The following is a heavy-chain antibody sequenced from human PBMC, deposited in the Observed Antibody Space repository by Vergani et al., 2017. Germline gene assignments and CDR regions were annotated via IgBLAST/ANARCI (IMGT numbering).Heavy chain of an antibody. D-gene: IGHD2-15*01. Sequence: QVQLVESGGGLVKPGGSLRLSCAASGFTFSDYYMSWIRQAPGKGLEWVSYISSSSSYTNYADSVKGRFTISRDNAKNSLYLQMNSLRAEDTAVYYCAATPGSGGSPNGFDPWAREPWSPSPQ. CDR2: ISSSSSYT. CDR3: AATPGSGGSPNGFDP. CDR1: GFTFSDYY. J-gene: IGHJ5*02. V-gene: IGHV3-11*06.